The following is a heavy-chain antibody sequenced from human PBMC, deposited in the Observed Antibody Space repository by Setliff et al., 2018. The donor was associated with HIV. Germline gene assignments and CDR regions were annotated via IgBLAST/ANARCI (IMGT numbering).Heavy chain of an antibody. D-gene: IGHD3-10*01. J-gene: IGHJ4*02. CDR3: ARWHPPYGFWEEDY. CDR1: GGSISSSSYY. CDR2: IYYSGSA. V-gene: IGHV4-39*01. Sequence: PSETLSLTCTVSGGSISSSSYYWGWIRQPPGKGLEWIGSIYYSGSAYYSPSLKSRVTISVDTSKNQFSLKLSSVTAADTAVYYCARWHPPYGFWEEDYWGQGTLVTVS.